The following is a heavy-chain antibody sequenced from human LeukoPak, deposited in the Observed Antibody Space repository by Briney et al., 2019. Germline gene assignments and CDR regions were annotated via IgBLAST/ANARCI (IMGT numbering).Heavy chain of an antibody. J-gene: IGHJ6*02. CDR3: AKDLAVAGTNYYYGMDV. D-gene: IGHD6-19*01. V-gene: IGHV3-30*18. CDR2: ISYDGSNK. CDR1: GFTFSSYG. Sequence: GGSLRLSCAASGFTFSSYGMHWVRQAPDKGLEWVAVISYDGSNKYYADSVKGRFTISRDNSKNTLYLQMNSLRAEDTAVYYCAKDLAVAGTNYYYGMDVWGQGTTVTVSS.